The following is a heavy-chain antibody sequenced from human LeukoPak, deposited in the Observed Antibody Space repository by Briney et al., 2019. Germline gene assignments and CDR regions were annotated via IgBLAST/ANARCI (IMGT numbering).Heavy chain of an antibody. CDR2: ISASGDVT. D-gene: IGHD1-26*01. CDR3: AKSLLTTASGTGRAFDI. J-gene: IGHJ3*02. Sequence: YPGGSLRLSCAASGFTFSSYGMHWVRRAPGKGLEWVSGISASGDVTFHVDPLKGRFTISRDNSKNTLYLQMDSLRAEDTAKYYCAKSLLTTASGTGRAFDIWGQGTMVTVSA. V-gene: IGHV3-23*01. CDR1: GFTFSSYG.